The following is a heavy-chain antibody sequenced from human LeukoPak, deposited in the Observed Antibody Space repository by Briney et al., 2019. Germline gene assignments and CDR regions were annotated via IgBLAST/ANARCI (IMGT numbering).Heavy chain of an antibody. CDR1: GGSISSGSYY. CDR2: IYTSGST. CDR3: ARTARFGGVFDI. J-gene: IGHJ3*02. Sequence: PSETLSLTCTVSGGSISSGSYYWSWIRQPAGKGLEWIGRIYTSGSTNYNPSLKSRVTISVDTSKNQFSLKLSSVTAADTAVYYCARTARFGGVFDIWGQGTMVTVSS. D-gene: IGHD3-10*01. V-gene: IGHV4-61*02.